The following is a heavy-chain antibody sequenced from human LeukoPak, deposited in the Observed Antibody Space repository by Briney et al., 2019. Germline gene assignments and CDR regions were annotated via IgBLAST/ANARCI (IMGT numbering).Heavy chain of an antibody. CDR3: ARALYNRGWYPDYFDS. CDR1: GFTFSNYW. V-gene: IGHV3-7*01. CDR2: MKRDGSDN. D-gene: IGHD6-19*01. Sequence: PGGSLRLSCAASGFTFSNYWMSWVRQAPGKRLEWVANMKRDGSDNYYVGSVEGRFTISRDNAKNSLYLQMSSLRAEDTAIYYCARALYNRGWYPDYFDSWGQGTLVTVSS. J-gene: IGHJ4*02.